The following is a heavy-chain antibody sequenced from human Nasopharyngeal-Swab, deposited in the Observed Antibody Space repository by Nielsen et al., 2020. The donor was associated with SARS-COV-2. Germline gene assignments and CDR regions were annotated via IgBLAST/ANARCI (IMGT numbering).Heavy chain of an antibody. D-gene: IGHD2-15*01. CDR2: IYSADTDT. CDR1: GYSFTTYW. J-gene: IGHJ5*02. Sequence: GESLKISCQGSGYSFTTYWIGWVRQKPGKGLELVGIIYSADTDTEYSPSFQGQVTISVDKSIKTAYLQWSSLKASDTAMYYCARLYNDYPRSGWFYPWGQGTLVTVSS. V-gene: IGHV5-51*01. CDR3: ARLYNDYPRSGWFYP.